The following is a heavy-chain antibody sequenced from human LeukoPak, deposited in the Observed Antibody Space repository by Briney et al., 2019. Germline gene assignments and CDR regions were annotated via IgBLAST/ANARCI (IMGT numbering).Heavy chain of an antibody. Sequence: PSEALSLTCTVSGGSISSYYWSWIRQPAGKGLEWIGRIYTSGSTNYNPSLKSRVTMSVDTSKNQFSLKLSSVTAADTAVYYCARDYYGSGSYYNVDWFDPWGQGTLVTVSS. D-gene: IGHD3-10*01. CDR1: GGSISSYY. V-gene: IGHV4-4*07. J-gene: IGHJ5*02. CDR3: ARDYYGSGSYYNVDWFDP. CDR2: IYTSGST.